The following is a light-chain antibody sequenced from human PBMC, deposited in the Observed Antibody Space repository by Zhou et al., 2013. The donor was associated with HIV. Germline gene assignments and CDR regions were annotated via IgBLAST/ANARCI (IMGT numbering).Light chain of an antibody. CDR3: QQYGSSPPNT. CDR1: QSVSSSY. J-gene: IGKJ2*01. Sequence: EIVLTQSPGTLSLSPGERATLSCRASQSVSSSYLAWYQQKPGQAPRLLIYGTSSRATGIPHRFSGSGSGTDFTLTISGLEPEDFAVYYCQQYGSSPPNTFGQGTKLEIK. CDR2: GTS. V-gene: IGKV3-20*01.